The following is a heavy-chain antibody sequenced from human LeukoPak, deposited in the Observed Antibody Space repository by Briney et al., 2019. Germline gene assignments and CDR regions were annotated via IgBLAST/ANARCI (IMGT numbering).Heavy chain of an antibody. D-gene: IGHD3-10*01. CDR3: ASWDGSGNDY. CDR2: ISYDGSNK. CDR1: GFTFSSYA. J-gene: IGHJ4*02. V-gene: IGHV3-30-3*01. Sequence: GGSLRLSCAASGFTFSSYAMHWVRQAPGKGLEWVAVISYDGSNKYYADSVKGRFTISRDNSKNTLYLQMNSLRAEDTAVYYGASWDGSGNDYWGQGTLVTVSS.